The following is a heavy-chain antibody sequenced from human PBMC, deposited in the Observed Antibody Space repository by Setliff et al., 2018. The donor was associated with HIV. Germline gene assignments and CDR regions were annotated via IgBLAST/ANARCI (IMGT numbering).Heavy chain of an antibody. CDR1: GDSISSDFY. CDR3: SNWNTTVDADS. J-gene: IGHJ4*02. CDR2: IYHSGNT. Sequence: SETLSLTCTVSGDSISSDFYWGWIRQPPGKGLEWIGSIYHSGNTYYMPSLQSRVTISVDMSKNQFSLNLNSVTAADTAVYYCSNWNTTVDADSWGQGTLVTVSS. D-gene: IGHD1-1*01. V-gene: IGHV4-38-2*02.